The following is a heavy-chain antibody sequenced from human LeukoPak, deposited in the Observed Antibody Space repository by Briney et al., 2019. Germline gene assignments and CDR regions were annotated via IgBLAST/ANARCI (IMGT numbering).Heavy chain of an antibody. J-gene: IGHJ6*02. CDR1: GGSFSDYY. CDR3: ARDDFWSAPQHHGMDV. Sequence: TSETLSLTCAVYGGSFSDYYWSWIRQPAGKGLEWIGRIYTSGSTNYNPSLKSRVTMSVDTSKNQLSLKLTSVTAADTAVYYCARDDFWSAPQHHGMDVWGQGTTVTVSS. CDR2: IYTSGST. D-gene: IGHD3-3*01. V-gene: IGHV4-59*10.